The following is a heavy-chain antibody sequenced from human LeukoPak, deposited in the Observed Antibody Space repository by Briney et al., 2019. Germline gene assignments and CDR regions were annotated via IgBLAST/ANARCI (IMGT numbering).Heavy chain of an antibody. CDR2: IYTSGST. J-gene: IGHJ3*02. D-gene: IGHD3-10*01. CDR1: GGSISSYY. Sequence: SETLSLTCTVSGGSISSYYWSWIRQPAGKGLEWIGRIYTSGSTDYNPSLKSRVTMSLDTSKNQFSLKLSSVTAADTAVYYCARPSTYYYGSGSFDYVFDIWGQGTMVTVSS. CDR3: ARPSTYYYGSGSFDYVFDI. V-gene: IGHV4-4*07.